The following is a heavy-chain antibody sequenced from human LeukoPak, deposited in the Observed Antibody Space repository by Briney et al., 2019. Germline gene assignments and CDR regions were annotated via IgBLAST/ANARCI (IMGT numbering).Heavy chain of an antibody. CDR3: AKDLSHYGDNYFDY. Sequence: RPGGSLRLSCGASGFTFSRYTMNWVRQAPGKGLEWVASISTSSIYKYYGDPVKGRFTISRDNSRNSAYLQMDSLSPEDTAVYYCAKDLSHYGDNYFDYWGQGTLVTVSS. D-gene: IGHD4-17*01. J-gene: IGHJ4*02. V-gene: IGHV3-21*01. CDR2: ISTSSIYK. CDR1: GFTFSRYT.